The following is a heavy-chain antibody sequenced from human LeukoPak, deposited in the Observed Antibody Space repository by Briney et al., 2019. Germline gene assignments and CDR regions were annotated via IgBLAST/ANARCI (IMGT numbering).Heavy chain of an antibody. CDR3: ARDLDSSSSNDWFDP. Sequence: GGSLRLSCAASGFTFSSYAMSWVRQAPGKGLEWVSAISGSGGSTYYADSVKGRFTISRDNSKNTLYLQMSSLRAEDTAVYYCARDLDSSSSNDWFDPWGQGTLVTVSS. V-gene: IGHV3-23*01. CDR1: GFTFSSYA. D-gene: IGHD6-6*01. CDR2: ISGSGGST. J-gene: IGHJ5*02.